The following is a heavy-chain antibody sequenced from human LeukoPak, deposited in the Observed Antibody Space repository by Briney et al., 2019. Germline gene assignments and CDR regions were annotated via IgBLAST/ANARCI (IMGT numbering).Heavy chain of an antibody. CDR3: ARDNWNSFGHWFDP. CDR2: ISTSSIYI. CDR1: GFTFNTYS. V-gene: IGHV3-21*01. J-gene: IGHJ5*02. D-gene: IGHD1-1*01. Sequence: KSGGSLRLSCAASGFTFNTYSMNWVRQAPGKGLEWVSSISTSSIYIYYADSLKGRFTISRDNARNSLYLQMNSLRAEDTAVYYCARDNWNSFGHWFDPWGQGTLVTVSS.